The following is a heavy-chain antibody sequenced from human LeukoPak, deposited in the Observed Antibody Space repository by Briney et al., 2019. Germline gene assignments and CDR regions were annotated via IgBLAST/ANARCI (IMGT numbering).Heavy chain of an antibody. J-gene: IGHJ4*02. D-gene: IGHD2-8*01. CDR2: IHYTGST. CDR3: ATYTNRLHY. CDR1: IGSISYFY. V-gene: IGHV4-59*01. Sequence: PSETLSLTRTVSIGSISYFYWNWIRQPPGKGLEWIGYIHYTGSTNYNPSLKSRVTISVDASKNQFSLKLSSVTAADTAVYYCATYTNRLHYWGRGTLVSVSS.